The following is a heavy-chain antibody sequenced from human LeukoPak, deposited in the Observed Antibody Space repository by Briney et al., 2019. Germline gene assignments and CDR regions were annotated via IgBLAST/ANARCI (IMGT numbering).Heavy chain of an antibody. D-gene: IGHD3-22*01. CDR1: GGSTSSSSFY. J-gene: IGHJ4*02. CDR3: ARLRAYYYDSSCYYNFDF. V-gene: IGHV4-39*01. CDR2: ISYSGRT. Sequence: SETLSLTCTVSGGSTSSSSFYWGWIRRPPGKGLECIGRISYSGRTYYNPSLQSRVTISVDTSKNQFSLRLSSVTAADTAVYYCARLRAYYYDSSCYYNFDFWGQGTLVTVSS.